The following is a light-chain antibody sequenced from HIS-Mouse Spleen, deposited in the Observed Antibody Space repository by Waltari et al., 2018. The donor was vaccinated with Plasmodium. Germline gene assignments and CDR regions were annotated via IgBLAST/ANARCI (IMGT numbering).Light chain of an antibody. V-gene: IGLV3-10*01. J-gene: IGLJ3*02. CDR1: ALPKKY. CDR3: YSTDSSGNHRV. Sequence: SYELTQPPSVSVSPGQTARITCSGDALPKKYAYWYQQKSGQAPGLVIDEDSKRPSGVPERFSGASSGTMATLTISGGQVEDEADYYWYSTDSSGNHRVFGGGTKLTVL. CDR2: EDS.